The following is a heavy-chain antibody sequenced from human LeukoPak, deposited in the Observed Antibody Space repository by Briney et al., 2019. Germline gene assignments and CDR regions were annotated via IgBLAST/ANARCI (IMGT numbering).Heavy chain of an antibody. V-gene: IGHV3-66*01. J-gene: IGHJ6*03. Sequence: GGSLRLSCAASGFTVSSNYMNWVRQAPGKGLEWVSMIYPNGNTFYTDSVKGRFTISRDNSKNTLDLQMSSLRAEDTAVYYCARGGAARNYYYVDVWGKGTTVTVSS. D-gene: IGHD5-18*01. CDR1: GFTVSSNY. CDR3: ARGGAARNYYYVDV. CDR2: IYPNGNT.